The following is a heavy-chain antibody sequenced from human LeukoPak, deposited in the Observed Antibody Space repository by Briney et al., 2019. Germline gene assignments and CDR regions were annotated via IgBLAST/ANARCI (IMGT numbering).Heavy chain of an antibody. D-gene: IGHD3-10*01. CDR3: AAHYGGFGDLNDY. J-gene: IGHJ4*02. Sequence: SETLSLTCAVYGGSFSGYYWSWIRQPPGKGLEWIGKVYHSGSTNYNPSLKSRVTISVDKSKNQFSLKLRFVTAADTAVYYCAAHYGGFGDLNDYWGQGILVTVSS. CDR2: VYHSGST. V-gene: IGHV4-34*01. CDR1: GGSFSGYY.